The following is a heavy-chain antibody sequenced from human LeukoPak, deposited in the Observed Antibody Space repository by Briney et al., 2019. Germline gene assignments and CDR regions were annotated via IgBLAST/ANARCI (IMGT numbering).Heavy chain of an antibody. V-gene: IGHV4-34*01. J-gene: IGHJ5*02. CDR1: GGSFSGYY. D-gene: IGHD3-22*01. Sequence: PSETLSLTCAVYGGSFSGYYWSWIRQPPGKGLAWIGEINHSGSTNYNPSLKSRVTISVDTSKNQFSLKLSSLTAADTAVYYCARGTDYYDSSGYSNWFDPWGQGTLVTVSS. CDR2: INHSGST. CDR3: ARGTDYYDSSGYSNWFDP.